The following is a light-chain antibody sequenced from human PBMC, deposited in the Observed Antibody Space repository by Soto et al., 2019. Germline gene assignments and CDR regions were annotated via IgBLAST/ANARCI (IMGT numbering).Light chain of an antibody. CDR2: AAS. CDR3: QQPYSTLFT. V-gene: IGKV1-39*01. CDR1: QSISRY. J-gene: IGKJ3*01. Sequence: DIPMTQSPSALSASVGDRVTITCRASQSISRYLNWYQQKPGKAPEPLIYAASSLQSGVPSRFSGSGSGTDFTLTISNLQPEDFATYFFQQPYSTLFTCAPGNKVEI.